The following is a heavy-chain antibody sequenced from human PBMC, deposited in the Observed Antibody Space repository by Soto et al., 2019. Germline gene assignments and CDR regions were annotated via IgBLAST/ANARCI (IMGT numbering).Heavy chain of an antibody. J-gene: IGHJ4*02. Sequence: QVQLVQSGAEVKKPGSSVKVAGKASGDILSRYTLSWVRQAPGQGLEWMGRIIPLLDIANYAQKFQGRVTIIADKSTDTAYMELSSLRSEATAVYFCARDDYGGNFYYFDYWGQGTLVTVSS. D-gene: IGHD4-17*01. CDR1: GDILSRYT. V-gene: IGHV1-69*08. CDR2: IIPLLDIA. CDR3: ARDDYGGNFYYFDY.